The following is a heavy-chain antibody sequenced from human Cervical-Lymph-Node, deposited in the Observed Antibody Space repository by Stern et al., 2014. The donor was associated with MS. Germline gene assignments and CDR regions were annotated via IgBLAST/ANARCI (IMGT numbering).Heavy chain of an antibody. V-gene: IGHV1-69*01. Sequence: QLVQSGAEVKKPGSSVKVSCKASGGTFSTYPISWVRQAPGQGLEWRGGIIPIFGSSNYAQKFQGRVTISADESTRTAYMELSSLRSEDSAVYYCASLAVAAIQPNNWGQGTQVTVSS. CDR2: IIPIFGSS. CDR3: ASLAVAAIQPNN. D-gene: IGHD6-19*01. CDR1: GGTFSTYP. J-gene: IGHJ4*02.